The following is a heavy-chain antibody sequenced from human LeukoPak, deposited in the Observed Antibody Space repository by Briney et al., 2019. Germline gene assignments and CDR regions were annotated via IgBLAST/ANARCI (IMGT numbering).Heavy chain of an antibody. CDR2: TSYDGSNK. CDR3: ARGPRGPATGRFFDY. Sequence: GGSLRLSCAASGFTFSSYAMHWVRQAPGKGLEGVAVTSYDGSNKFYAHSVKGRFTISRDDSKNTLFVQMNSLRPEDTAVYYCARGPRGPATGRFFDYWGQGTLVTVSS. J-gene: IGHJ4*02. V-gene: IGHV3-30-3*01. CDR1: GFTFSSYA. D-gene: IGHD3-3*01.